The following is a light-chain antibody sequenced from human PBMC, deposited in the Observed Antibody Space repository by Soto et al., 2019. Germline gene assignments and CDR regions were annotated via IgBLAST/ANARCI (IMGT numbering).Light chain of an antibody. J-gene: IGLJ2*01. V-gene: IGLV2-14*01. CDR3: SSYTSSSTLI. Sequence: QSLLTHPASMSGSPGQSITISCTATSSDVGGYNYVSWFQQYPGKAPKLMIYEVINRPSGVSNRFSGSKSGNTASLIISGLQAEDEADYYCSSYTSSSTLIFGGGNKVTVL. CDR1: SSDVGGYNY. CDR2: EVI.